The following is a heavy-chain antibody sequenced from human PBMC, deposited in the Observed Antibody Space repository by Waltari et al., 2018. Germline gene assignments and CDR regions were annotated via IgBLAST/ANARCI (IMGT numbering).Heavy chain of an antibody. CDR2: VRNSGDYP. J-gene: IGHJ4*02. D-gene: IGHD6-25*01. CDR1: GFTFTNFA. CDR3: AKQTGQVGYPVYYFDN. Sequence: EVQLLESGGTLVQPGGSLRLSCAASGFTFTNFAMGWVRQAPGKGLEWVSSVRNSGDYPHYADSVKGRYTISRDNSKNTLYLQMNSLRADDTALYYCAKQTGQVGYPVYYFDNWGQGTLVTVSS. V-gene: IGHV3-23*01.